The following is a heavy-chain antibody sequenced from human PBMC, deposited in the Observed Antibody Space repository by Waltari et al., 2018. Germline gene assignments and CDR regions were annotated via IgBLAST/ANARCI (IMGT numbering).Heavy chain of an antibody. Sequence: QVQLVQSGAEVKKPGSSVKVSCKASGGTFSSYAISWVRQAPGQGLEWMGGIIPSLGIANYAQKFQGRVTSTADKSTSTAYMELSSLRSEDTAVYYCARDREDGSWGYFDYWGQGTLVTVSS. J-gene: IGHJ4*02. D-gene: IGHD1-26*01. CDR2: IIPSLGIA. CDR3: ARDREDGSWGYFDY. CDR1: GGTFSSYA. V-gene: IGHV1-69*10.